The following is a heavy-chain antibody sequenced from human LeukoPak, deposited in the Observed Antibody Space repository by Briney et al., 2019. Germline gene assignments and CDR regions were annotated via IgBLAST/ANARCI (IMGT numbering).Heavy chain of an antibody. CDR2: ITRSGSTI. J-gene: IGHJ6*04. CDR3: AELGITMIGGV. CDR1: GFTFSTYE. V-gene: IGHV3-48*03. Sequence: GGSLRLSCAASGFTFSTYEMNWDRQAPGQGLEWLSYITRSGSTIYYADSVKGRFTIPRDNAKNSLYLQMNSLRAEDTAVYYCAELGITMIGGVWGKGTTVTISS. D-gene: IGHD3-10*02.